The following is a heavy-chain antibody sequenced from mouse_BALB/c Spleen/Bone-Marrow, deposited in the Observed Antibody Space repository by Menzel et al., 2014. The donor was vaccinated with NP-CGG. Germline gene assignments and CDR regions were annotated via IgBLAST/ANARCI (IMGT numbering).Heavy chain of an antibody. CDR2: IHYSGST. D-gene: IGHD1-2*01. V-gene: IGHV3-1*02. Sequence: VQLQQPGPDLVKPSQSLSLTCTVTGFSITSTYTWHWIRQFPGNKLEWMGYIHYSGSTNYNPSLKSRISITRDTSKNQFFLQLKSVTTEDTATYYCALSGLRPFAYLGQGTLVTVSA. CDR1: GFSITSTYT. J-gene: IGHJ3*01. CDR3: ALSGLRPFAY.